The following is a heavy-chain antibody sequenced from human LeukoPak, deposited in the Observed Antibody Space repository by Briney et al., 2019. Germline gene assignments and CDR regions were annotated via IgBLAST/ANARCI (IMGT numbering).Heavy chain of an antibody. CDR1: GGSFSGYY. CDR2: INHSGST. Sequence: KPSETLSLTCAVYGGSFSGYYWSWIRQPPGKGLEWIGEINHSGSTNYNPSLKSRVTISVDTSKNQFSLKLSSVTAADTAVYYCARMTTVTKVFYYYYMDVWGKGTTVTVSS. CDR3: ARMTTVTKVFYYYYMDV. V-gene: IGHV4-34*01. D-gene: IGHD4-17*01. J-gene: IGHJ6*03.